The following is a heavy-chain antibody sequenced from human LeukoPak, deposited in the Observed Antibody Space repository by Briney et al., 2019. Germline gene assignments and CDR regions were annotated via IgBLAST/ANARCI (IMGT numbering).Heavy chain of an antibody. CDR2: IKYDGSEK. D-gene: IGHD2-2*01. Sequence: GGSLRLSCAASGFIISSFWMSWVRQAPEKGLEWVANIKYDGSEKYYVDSVKGRFTISRDSAKNSLYLQMNSLRADDTAVYFCARRNAMSDWGQETLVTVSS. V-gene: IGHV3-7*03. CDR1: GFIISSFW. J-gene: IGHJ4*02. CDR3: ARRNAMSD.